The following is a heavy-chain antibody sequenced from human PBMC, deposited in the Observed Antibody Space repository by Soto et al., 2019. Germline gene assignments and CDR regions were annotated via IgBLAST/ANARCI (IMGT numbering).Heavy chain of an antibody. CDR1: GFTFSSYG. CDR2: IWYDGSNK. CDR3: ARDSSGYYTDLDY. D-gene: IGHD3-22*01. J-gene: IGHJ4*02. Sequence: QVQLVESGGGVVQPGRSLRLSCAASGFTFSSYGMHWVRQAPGKGLEWVAVIWYDGSNKYYADSVKGRFTISRDNSKNPLYLQMNSLRAEDTAVYYCARDSSGYYTDLDYWGQGTLVTVSS. V-gene: IGHV3-33*01.